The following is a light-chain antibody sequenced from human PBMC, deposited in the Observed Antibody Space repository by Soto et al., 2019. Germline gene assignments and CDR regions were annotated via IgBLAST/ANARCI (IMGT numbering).Light chain of an antibody. Sequence: EIVLTQSPGTLSLSPGERATLSCRASQSVSSSYLAWYQQKPGQAPRLLIYGASSRATDIPDRFSGSGSGTDFTLTISRLEPEDFAVYYCQQYGSSPRGFGGGTKVEIK. J-gene: IGKJ4*01. V-gene: IGKV3-20*01. CDR2: GAS. CDR3: QQYGSSPRG. CDR1: QSVSSSY.